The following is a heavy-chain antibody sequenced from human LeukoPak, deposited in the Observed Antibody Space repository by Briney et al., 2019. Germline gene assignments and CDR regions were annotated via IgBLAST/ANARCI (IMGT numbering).Heavy chain of an antibody. D-gene: IGHD3-22*01. CDR3: ARGYDSSAYYPFNY. J-gene: IGHJ4*02. V-gene: IGHV4-59*01. Sequence: SETLSLTCTASGGSISSYYWSWIRQPPGKGLEWIGYIYYSGSTNYNPSLKSRVTISVDTSKNQFSLKLSSVTAADTAVYYCARGYDSSAYYPFNYWGQGTLVTVSS. CDR2: IYYSGST. CDR1: GGSISSYY.